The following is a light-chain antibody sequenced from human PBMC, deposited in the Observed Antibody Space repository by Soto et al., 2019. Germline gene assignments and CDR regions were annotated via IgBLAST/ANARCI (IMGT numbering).Light chain of an antibody. CDR2: AAS. Sequence: MRQSPSSLASSVGDRVTITCRASQSISSFLNWYQQKPGKAPKVLIYAASRLESGVPSRFSGSGSGTDITLTISSLQPEDYATYYCQQSYSTPPRYTFGQGTRWIS. V-gene: IGKV1-39*01. J-gene: IGKJ2*01. CDR1: QSISSF. CDR3: QQSYSTPPRYT.